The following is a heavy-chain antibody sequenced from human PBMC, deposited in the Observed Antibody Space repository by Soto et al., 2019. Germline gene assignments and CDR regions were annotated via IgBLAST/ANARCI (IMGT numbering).Heavy chain of an antibody. J-gene: IGHJ4*02. CDR1: GFTFSSYG. D-gene: IGHD2-2*01. CDR3: AKWEYCIITSCVAGYSGIRNY. CDR2: ISYDGSNK. V-gene: IGHV3-30*18. Sequence: GGSLRLSCAASGFTFSSYGMHWVRQAPGKGLEWVAVISYDGSNKYYADSVKGRFTISRDNSKNTLYLQMNSLRAEDTAVYYCAKWEYCIITSCVAGYSGIRNYWGQGTLVTGSS.